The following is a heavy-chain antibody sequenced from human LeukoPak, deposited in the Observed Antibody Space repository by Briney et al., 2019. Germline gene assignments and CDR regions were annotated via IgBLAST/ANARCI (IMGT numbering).Heavy chain of an antibody. CDR2: IKQDGSEE. D-gene: IGHD3-22*01. Sequence: PGGSLRLSCVASAFTFSNNWMSWVRQAPGKGLEWVANIKQDGSEEYYVDSVKGRFTISRDNAKNSLYLQMNSLRADDTAVYYCARVGLGGRDSSGYRFWDYWGQGTLVTVSS. CDR1: AFTFSNNW. CDR3: ARVGLGGRDSSGYRFWDY. J-gene: IGHJ4*02. V-gene: IGHV3-7*01.